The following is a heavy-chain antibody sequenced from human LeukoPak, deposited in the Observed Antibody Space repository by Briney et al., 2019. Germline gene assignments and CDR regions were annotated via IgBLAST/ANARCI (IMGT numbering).Heavy chain of an antibody. CDR1: GVSISNSY. Sequence: NSSETLSLTCTVSGVSISNSYWSWIRQPPGKGLEWIGYVYYSGGTKYNPSLNSRVTILVDTSKNQLSLKLSSVTAADTAVYYCARHHYYYDSSGYYPHDGFDIWGQGTMVTVSS. J-gene: IGHJ3*02. CDR3: ARHHYYYDSSGYYPHDGFDI. CDR2: VYYSGGT. D-gene: IGHD3-22*01. V-gene: IGHV4-59*08.